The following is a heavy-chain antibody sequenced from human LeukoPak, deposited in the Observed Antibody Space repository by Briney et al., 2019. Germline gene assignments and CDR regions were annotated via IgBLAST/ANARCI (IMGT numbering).Heavy chain of an antibody. D-gene: IGHD3-16*01. J-gene: IGHJ4*02. V-gene: IGHV1-46*01. Sequence: ASVKVSCKASGFTFTSYYMHWVRQAPGQGLEWMGIINPSGGSTSYAQKFQGRVTMTRDTSTSTVYMELSSLRSEDTAVYYCARAMRGAEGGNYFDYWGQGTLVTVSS. CDR3: ARAMRGAEGGNYFDY. CDR1: GFTFTSYY. CDR2: INPSGGST.